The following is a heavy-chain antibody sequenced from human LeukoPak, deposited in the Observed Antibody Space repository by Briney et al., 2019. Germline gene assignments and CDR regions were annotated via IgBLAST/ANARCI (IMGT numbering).Heavy chain of an antibody. J-gene: IGHJ4*02. V-gene: IGHV1-8*01. Sequence: ASVKVSCKASGYTFTSYDINWVRQATGQGLEWMGWMNPNSGNTGYAQKFQGRVTMTRNTSISTAYMELSSLRSEDTAVYYCARGHDYSNYYKDDYWGKGTLVTVSS. CDR3: ARGHDYSNYYKDDY. CDR1: GYTFTSYD. CDR2: MNPNSGNT. D-gene: IGHD4-11*01.